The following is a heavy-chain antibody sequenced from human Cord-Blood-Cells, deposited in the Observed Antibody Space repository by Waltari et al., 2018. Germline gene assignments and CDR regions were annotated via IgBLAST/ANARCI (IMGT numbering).Heavy chain of an antibody. CDR3: ARDLLRAVAGTDY. Sequence: QVQLVESGGGVVQPGRSLRLSCAASGFTFSSYAMHWVRRAPGKGLEWGAVISYDGSNKYYADAVKGRFTISRDNSKNTLYLQMNSLRAEDTAVYYCARDLLRAVAGTDYWGQGTLVTVSS. CDR1: GFTFSSYA. J-gene: IGHJ4*02. V-gene: IGHV3-30*04. CDR2: ISYDGSNK. D-gene: IGHD6-19*01.